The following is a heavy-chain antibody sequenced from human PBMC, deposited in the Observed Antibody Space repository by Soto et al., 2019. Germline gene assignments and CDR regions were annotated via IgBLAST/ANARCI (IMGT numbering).Heavy chain of an antibody. V-gene: IGHV3-23*01. CDR2: ISGGGVTI. J-gene: IGHJ4*02. D-gene: IGHD3-10*01. CDR3: ARMLTMVRGVTGLRDFGF. CDR1: GFTFSSYA. Sequence: EVQLLESGGDLVQDGGSLRLSCAASGFTFSSYAMSWVRQAPGKGLEWVSAISGGGVTIYYVDSVKGRFTISRDNSKATRYLEMHSLTAEDTAVYYCARMLTMVRGVTGLRDFGFWGQGALVTVSS.